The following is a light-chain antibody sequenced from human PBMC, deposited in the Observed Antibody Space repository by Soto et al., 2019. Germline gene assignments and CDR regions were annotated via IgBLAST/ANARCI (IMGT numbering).Light chain of an antibody. CDR1: SSSIGNNI. J-gene: IGLJ2*01. CDR2: SNN. Sequence: QSALPHAPSSCVTPGQSSTISCSGSSSSIGNNIVNWYQPLPGTAPKLLIYSNNQRPSGVPDRFSGSKSGTTASLAISGLQSDDEAEYYCAAWDDSLNGVVFGGGTKITV. V-gene: IGLV1-44*01. CDR3: AAWDDSLNGVV.